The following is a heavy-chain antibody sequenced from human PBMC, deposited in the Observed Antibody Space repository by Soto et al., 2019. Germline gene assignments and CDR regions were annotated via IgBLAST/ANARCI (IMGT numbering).Heavy chain of an antibody. CDR2: IDQVGSEK. V-gene: IGHV3-7*05. CDR3: ARAHEDVDS. CDR1: GFTFIIYW. Sequence: GPLRRSCGAPGFTFIIYWRGWVRQAPGKGLEWVANIDQVGSEKYYVDSVKGRFTISRDNAEDSLFLHMNSLRVEDTAVYYCARAHEDVDSWGQGTRVTVSS. J-gene: IGHJ4*02.